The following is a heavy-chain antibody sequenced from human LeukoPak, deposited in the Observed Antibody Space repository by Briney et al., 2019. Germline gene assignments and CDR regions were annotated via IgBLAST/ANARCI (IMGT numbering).Heavy chain of an antibody. V-gene: IGHV4-59*08. D-gene: IGHD2-8*01. CDR3: AFAPNSNWFDF. J-gene: IGHJ5*01. CDR1: GDSISDFY. Sequence: SETLSLTCSVSGDSISDFYWNWIRQPPGKRLEWIGNIHYSGNSNYNPSLQSRVTISIDTSRKQLFLKLTSVTAADTAVYYCAFAPNSNWFDFWGQGTLVTVSS. CDR2: IHYSGNS.